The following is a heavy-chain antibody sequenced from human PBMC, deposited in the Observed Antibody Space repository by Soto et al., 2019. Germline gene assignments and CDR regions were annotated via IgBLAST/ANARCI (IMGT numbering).Heavy chain of an antibody. CDR3: AIYYLRSKSSLSYVDY. Sequence: QVLLVQSGAEVTRPGASLKVSCKASGYTFISHYIHWVRQAPGQGLEWMGFINPSGGSTTHAQNFQGRLRMTRDTSSITVYMELSGLRSEDAAVYYCAIYYLRSKSSLSYVDYVGQGTLGTVSS. V-gene: IGHV1-46*01. CDR2: INPSGGST. D-gene: IGHD3-10*01. CDR1: GYTFISHY. J-gene: IGHJ4*02.